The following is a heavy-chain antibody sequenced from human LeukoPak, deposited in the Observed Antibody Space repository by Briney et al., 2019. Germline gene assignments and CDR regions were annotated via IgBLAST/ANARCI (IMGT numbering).Heavy chain of an antibody. CDR2: IWYDGSNK. Sequence: GGSLRLSCAASGFTFSSYGMHWVRQAPGKGLEWVAFIWYDGSNKYYADSVKGRFTISRDNSKNTLYLQMNSLRAEDTAVYYCAKSVLRRGSYYFDYWGQGTLVTVSS. D-gene: IGHD1-26*01. V-gene: IGHV3-30*02. J-gene: IGHJ4*02. CDR3: AKSVLRRGSYYFDY. CDR1: GFTFSSYG.